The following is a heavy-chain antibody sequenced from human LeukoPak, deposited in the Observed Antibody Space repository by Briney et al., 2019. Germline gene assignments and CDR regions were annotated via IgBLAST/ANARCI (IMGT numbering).Heavy chain of an antibody. CDR2: IYKSGNT. J-gene: IGHJ4*02. CDR3: ARGLNRNDYGDYGY. CDR1: GASISDYF. Sequence: PSETLSLTCTVSGASISDYFWSWIRQPPGKGLEWIGYIYKSGNTNYNPSLKNRVTLSEDTSKNQFSLKLSSVTAADTAVYYCARGLNRNDYGDYGYWGQGTLVTVSS. V-gene: IGHV4-59*01. D-gene: IGHD4-17*01.